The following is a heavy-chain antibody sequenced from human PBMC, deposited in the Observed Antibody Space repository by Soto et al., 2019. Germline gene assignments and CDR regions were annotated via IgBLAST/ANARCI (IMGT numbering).Heavy chain of an antibody. D-gene: IGHD4-4*01. CDR3: ARVGGITDYIHDALDI. CDR1: GFTFSNYV. Sequence: EVQLVESGGGLVQPGGSLRLSCSASGFTFSNYVMHWVRQAPGKGLEYVSAISGTGANTYYADSVKGRFTISRDNSRDTLYLQIGRLSAEDMAVYFCARVGGITDYIHDALDIWGQGTMVTVSS. J-gene: IGHJ3*02. CDR2: ISGTGANT. V-gene: IGHV3-64*07.